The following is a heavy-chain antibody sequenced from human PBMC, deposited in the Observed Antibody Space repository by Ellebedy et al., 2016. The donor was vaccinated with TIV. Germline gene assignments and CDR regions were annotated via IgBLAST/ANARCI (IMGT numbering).Heavy chain of an antibody. V-gene: IGHV4-59*01. CDR2: MYYSGSS. J-gene: IGHJ4*02. CDR1: GGSIRNYY. D-gene: IGHD2-2*01. Sequence: MPSETLSLTCTVSGGSIRNYYCTWIRQPPGKGLAWIGHMYYSGSSNYNPSLKSRVTMSIDTSKNQFSLKMSSVTAAETAVYYCAASESADSDYWGPGTLVTVSS. CDR3: AASESADSDY.